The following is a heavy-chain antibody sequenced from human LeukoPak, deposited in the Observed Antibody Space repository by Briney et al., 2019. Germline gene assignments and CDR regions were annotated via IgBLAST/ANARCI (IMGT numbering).Heavy chain of an antibody. Sequence: ASVKVSCKASGYTFTSCYMHWVRQAPGQGLEWMGIINPSGGSTSYAQKFQGRVTMTRDTSTSTVYMELSSLRSEDTAVYYCARGSLGDYDSSFTGFDYWGQGTLVTVSS. J-gene: IGHJ4*02. V-gene: IGHV1-46*01. CDR3: ARGSLGDYDSSFTGFDY. CDR2: INPSGGST. D-gene: IGHD3-22*01. CDR1: GYTFTSCY.